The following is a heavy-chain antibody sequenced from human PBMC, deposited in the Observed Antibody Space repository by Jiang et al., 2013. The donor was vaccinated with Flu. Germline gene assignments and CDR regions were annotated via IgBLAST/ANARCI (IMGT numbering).Heavy chain of an antibody. Sequence: QLLESGGGLVQPGGSLRLSCAGSGFTFSSYAMSWVRQAPGKGLEWVSAISGSGGSTYYADSVKGRFTISRDNSKNTLYLQMNSLRAEDTAVYYCAKVVAGTQAPYYFDYWGQGTLVTVSS. J-gene: IGHJ4*02. CDR2: ISGSGGST. CDR1: GFTFSSYA. CDR3: AKVVAGTQAPYYFDY. D-gene: IGHD6-19*01. V-gene: IGHV3-23*01.